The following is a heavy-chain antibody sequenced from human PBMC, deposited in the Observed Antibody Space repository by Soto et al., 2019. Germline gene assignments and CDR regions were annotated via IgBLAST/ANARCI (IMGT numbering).Heavy chain of an antibody. J-gene: IGHJ4*02. CDR1: GFTFNTHW. CDR2: IYFDGITT. Sequence: GGSLRLSCXASGFTFNTHWMHWVRQAPGKGLVWVSRIYFDGITTNYADSVKGRLTVSRDNAKNTVYLHVNTLRDEDTAVYYCARGGAMGVDYWGQGTLVTVSS. V-gene: IGHV3-74*01. D-gene: IGHD1-26*01. CDR3: ARGGAMGVDY.